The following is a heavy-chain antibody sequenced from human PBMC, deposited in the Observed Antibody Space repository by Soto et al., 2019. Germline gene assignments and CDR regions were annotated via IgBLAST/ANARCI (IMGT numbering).Heavy chain of an antibody. CDR3: AKGGAFLLDPFDV. CDR2: VTSSASRT. D-gene: IGHD1-26*01. V-gene: IGHV3-23*01. CDR1: GFTFSSFA. J-gene: IGHJ3*01. Sequence: GPLLESGGGMVQPGGSLRLSCAASGFTFSSFAMNWVRLPPGRGLEWVAAVTSSASRTHYADSVKGRFTISRDNSKNTLYLQMNSLRADDTAVYYCAKGGAFLLDPFDVWGQGTMVTVSS.